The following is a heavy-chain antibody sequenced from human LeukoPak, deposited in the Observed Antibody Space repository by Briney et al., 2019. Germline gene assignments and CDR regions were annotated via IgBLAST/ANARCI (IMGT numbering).Heavy chain of an antibody. D-gene: IGHD2-21*02. CDR3: ARDFAGVYCGGDCYSSN. CDR1: GGTFSSYA. V-gene: IGHV1-69*04. Sequence: ASVKVSCRASGGTFSSYAISWVRQAPGQGLEWMGRIIPILGIANYAQKFQGRVTITADKSTSTAYMELSSLRSEDTAVYYCARDFAGVYCGGDCYSSNWGQGTLVTVSS. J-gene: IGHJ4*02. CDR2: IIPILGIA.